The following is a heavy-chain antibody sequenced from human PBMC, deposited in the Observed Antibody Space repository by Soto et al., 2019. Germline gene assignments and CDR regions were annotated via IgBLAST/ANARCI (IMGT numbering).Heavy chain of an antibody. J-gene: IGHJ4*02. D-gene: IGHD3-10*01. CDR3: ARHLSVRGVFDF. CDR1: GGSISSGGYY. Sequence: PSETLSLTCTVSGGSISSGGYYWSWIRQHPGKGLEWIGYIYYSGSTYYNPSLKSRVTISVDTSKNQFSLRLSSVAAADTAVYYCARHLSVRGVFDFWGQGTQVTVS. V-gene: IGHV4-31*03. CDR2: IYYSGST.